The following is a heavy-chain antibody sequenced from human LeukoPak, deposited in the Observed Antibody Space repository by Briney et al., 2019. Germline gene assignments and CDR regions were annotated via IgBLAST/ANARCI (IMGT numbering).Heavy chain of an antibody. V-gene: IGHV3-7*03. CDR2: IKQDGSEK. CDR1: GLTFSNYW. Sequence: GGSLRLSCAASGLTFSNYWMDWVRQAPGKGLEWVANIKQDGSEKNYVDSVKGRFTISRDNAKNSLYLQMDSLRGEDTAVYYCARGFYGMDVWGQGTTVTVSS. J-gene: IGHJ6*02. CDR3: ARGFYGMDV.